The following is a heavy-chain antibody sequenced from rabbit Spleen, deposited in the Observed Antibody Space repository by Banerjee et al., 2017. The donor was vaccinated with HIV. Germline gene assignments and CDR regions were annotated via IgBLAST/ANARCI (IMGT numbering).Heavy chain of an antibody. J-gene: IGHJ6*01. CDR3: ARDSASSFSSYGMDL. CDR2: IYTGSSGST. V-gene: IGHV1S45*01. Sequence: QQQLGESGGGLVKPEGSLTLTCNASGFDCRRHYYFCWVRQAPGKGLELIAYIYTGSSGSTYYASWAKGRFTISKSSSTTVTLQMTRLTAADTATYFCARDSASSFSSYGMDLWGPGTLVTVS. D-gene: IGHD8-1*01. CDR1: GFDCRRHYY.